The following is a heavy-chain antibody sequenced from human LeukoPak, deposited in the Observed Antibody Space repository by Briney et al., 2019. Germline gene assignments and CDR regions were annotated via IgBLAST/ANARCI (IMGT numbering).Heavy chain of an antibody. J-gene: IGHJ4*02. D-gene: IGHD3-3*01. CDR3: ARRGSGYPYYFDY. Sequence: SETLSLTCTVSGGSISSYYWSCIRQPPGKGLEWIGYIFYSGSTNYNPSLKSRVTISVDTSKNHFSLNLSSVTAADTAVYYCARRGSGYPYYFDYWGQGTLVTVSS. V-gene: IGHV4-59*01. CDR2: IFYSGST. CDR1: GGSISSYY.